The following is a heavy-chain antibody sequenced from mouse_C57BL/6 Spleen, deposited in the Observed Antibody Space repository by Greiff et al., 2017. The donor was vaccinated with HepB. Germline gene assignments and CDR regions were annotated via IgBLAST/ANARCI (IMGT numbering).Heavy chain of an antibody. V-gene: IGHV1-55*01. CDR1: GYTFTSYW. CDR2: IYPGIGST. Sequence: QVQLQQPGAELVKPGASVKMSCKASGYTFTSYWITWVKQRPGQGLEWIGDIYPGIGSTNYNEKFKSKATLTVDTSSSTAYMQLSSLTSEDSAVYYCARRGKYDYAMDDWGQGTSVTVSS. J-gene: IGHJ4*01. D-gene: IGHD2-10*02. CDR3: ARRGKYDYAMDD.